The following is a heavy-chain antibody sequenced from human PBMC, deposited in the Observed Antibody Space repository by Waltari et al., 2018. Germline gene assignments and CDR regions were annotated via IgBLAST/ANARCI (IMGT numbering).Heavy chain of an antibody. V-gene: IGHV4-38-2*02. CDR1: DFSISSGFY. Sequence: QMQESGPGLVKPSETLSLMCSVSDFSISSGFYWGWLRQSPGKGREWIGSSSDSGTTSYNPSLQSRVTISIDTSKNQFSLKLGSVTAADTAVFYCAREAGSGIDWYHDYWGQGILVTVSS. D-gene: IGHD3-9*01. CDR3: AREAGSGIDWYHDY. J-gene: IGHJ4*02. CDR2: SSDSGTT.